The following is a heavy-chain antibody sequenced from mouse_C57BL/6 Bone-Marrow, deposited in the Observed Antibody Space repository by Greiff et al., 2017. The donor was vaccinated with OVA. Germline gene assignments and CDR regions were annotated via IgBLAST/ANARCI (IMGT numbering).Heavy chain of an antibody. D-gene: IGHD2-4*01. V-gene: IGHV2-6*01. J-gene: IGHJ3*01. CDR2: IWGVGST. CDR1: GFSLTSYG. CDR3: AVRESLYYDYD. Sequence: QVQLKESGPGLVAPSQSLSITCTVSGFSLTSYGVDWVRQSPGKGLEWLGVIWGVGSTNYNSDLKSRLSISKDNSKSQVFLKMNSLQTDDTAMYPGAVRESLYYDYDWGQGTLVTVSA.